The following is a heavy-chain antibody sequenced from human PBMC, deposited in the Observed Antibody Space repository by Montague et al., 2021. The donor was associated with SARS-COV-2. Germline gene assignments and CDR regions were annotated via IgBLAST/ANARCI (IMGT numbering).Heavy chain of an antibody. Sequence: TLSLTCSVSGGSISSGSYYWSWIRQPAGKGLEWIGRIYISGSTNYNPSLKSRVTMSVDTSKNQFSLKLSSVTAADTAVYYCARTVVVPAAMSRYYGMDAGGQGTSVTVSS. CDR3: ARTVVVPAAMSRYYGMDA. D-gene: IGHD2-2*01. CDR2: IYISGST. J-gene: IGHJ6*02. CDR1: GGSISSGSYY. V-gene: IGHV4-61*02.